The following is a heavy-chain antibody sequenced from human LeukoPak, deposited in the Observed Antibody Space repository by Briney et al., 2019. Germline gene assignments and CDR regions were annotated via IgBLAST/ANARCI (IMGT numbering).Heavy chain of an antibody. Sequence: SETLSLTCSVYGVSLSDYSWSWIRHPPGKGLEWVGEINHNGGTKYNPSLKGRVTISVDTSENHFSLNLRSVTAADTAVYYCARIRCGHSSAICYNHWGRGTLVTVSS. CDR2: INHNGGT. J-gene: IGHJ5*02. V-gene: IGHV4-34*01. D-gene: IGHD2-8*01. CDR1: GVSLSDYS. CDR3: ARIRCGHSSAICYNH.